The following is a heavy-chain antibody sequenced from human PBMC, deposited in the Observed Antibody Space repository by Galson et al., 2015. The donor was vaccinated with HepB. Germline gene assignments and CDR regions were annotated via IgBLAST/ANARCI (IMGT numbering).Heavy chain of an antibody. CDR3: IAGTGTTDFDY. D-gene: IGHD1-7*01. CDR1: GFTFSKAW. CDR2: IKSKTNRGTT. Sequence: SLRLSCAASGFTFSKAWMSWVRQAPGKGLEWVGRIKSKTNRGTTDYAAPVKGRFSISRDDSKNTLYLQMSSLKTEDTAVYYCIAGTGTTDFDYWGQGTLVTVSS. J-gene: IGHJ4*02. V-gene: IGHV3-15*01.